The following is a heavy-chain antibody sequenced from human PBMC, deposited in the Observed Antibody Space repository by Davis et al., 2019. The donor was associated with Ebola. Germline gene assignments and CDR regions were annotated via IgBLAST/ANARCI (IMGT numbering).Heavy chain of an antibody. CDR1: VITFSSYA. Sequence: GGSLRLSCADSVITFSSYAMTWVRQAPGKGLEWVSAISGSGGNTNYADSVKGRFTISRDNSKKTMYLQMNSLRGEDTAVYYCARSGLSFGVVKYHYGMDAWGKGTTVTVSS. D-gene: IGHD3-3*01. V-gene: IGHV3-23*01. CDR2: ISGSGGNT. CDR3: ARSGLSFGVVKYHYGMDA. J-gene: IGHJ6*04.